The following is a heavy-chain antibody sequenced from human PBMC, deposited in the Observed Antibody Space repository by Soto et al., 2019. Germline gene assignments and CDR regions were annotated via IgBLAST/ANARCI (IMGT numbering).Heavy chain of an antibody. CDR3: AHSRLYDYVWGSYRNRVWFDP. D-gene: IGHD3-16*02. CDR2: IYWDDDK. CDR1: GFSLSTSGVG. Sequence: QITLKESGPTLVKPTQTLTLTCTFSGFSLSTSGVGVGWIRQPPGKALEWLALIYWDDDKRYSPSLKSRLTITKDTPKXXVXLXXTNMDPVDTATYYCAHSRLYDYVWGSYRNRVWFDPWGQGTLVTVSS. V-gene: IGHV2-5*02. J-gene: IGHJ5*02.